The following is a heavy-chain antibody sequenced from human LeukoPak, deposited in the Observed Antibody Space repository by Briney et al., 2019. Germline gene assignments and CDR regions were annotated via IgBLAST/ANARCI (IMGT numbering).Heavy chain of an antibody. CDR3: ARDPYPNCSGGSCPGGWFDP. D-gene: IGHD2-15*01. Sequence: GASVKVSCKASGYTFTSYGISWVRQAPGQGLEWMGWISAYNGNTNYAQKLQGRVTMTTDTSTSTAYMELRSLRSDDTAVYYCARDPYPNCSGGSCPGGWFDPWGQGTLVTVSS. J-gene: IGHJ5*02. V-gene: IGHV1-18*01. CDR2: ISAYNGNT. CDR1: GYTFTSYG.